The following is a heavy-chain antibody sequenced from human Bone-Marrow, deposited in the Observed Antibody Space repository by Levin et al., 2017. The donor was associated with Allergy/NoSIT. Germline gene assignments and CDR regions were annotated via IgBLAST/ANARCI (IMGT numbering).Heavy chain of an antibody. CDR3: AKDRLVGNMAYSFDA. V-gene: IGHV3-9*01. CDR1: GFSGLTFDDFA. CDR2: ITWNSDTV. J-gene: IGHJ4*01. Sequence: GGSLRLSCAASGFSGLTFDDFAMHWVRQVPGKGLEWVAGITWNSDTVDYAHSVRGRFTISRDNAKSLLYLQMHSLRPEDTAFYYCAKDRLVGNMAYSFDAWGHGTLVTVSS. D-gene: IGHD6-19*01.